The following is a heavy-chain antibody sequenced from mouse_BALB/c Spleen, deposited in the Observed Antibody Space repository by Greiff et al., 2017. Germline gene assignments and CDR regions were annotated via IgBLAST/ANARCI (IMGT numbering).Heavy chain of an antibody. J-gene: IGHJ2*01. D-gene: IGHD4-1*01. V-gene: IGHV5-4*02. CDR3: ARGTGRDYFDY. Sequence: DVMLVESGGGLVKPGGSLKLSCAASGFTFSDYYMYWVRQTPEKRLEWVATISDGGSYTYYPDSVKGRFTISRDNAKNNLYLQMSSLKSEDTAMYYCARGTGRDYFDYWGQGTTLTVSS. CDR1: GFTFSDYY. CDR2: ISDGGSYT.